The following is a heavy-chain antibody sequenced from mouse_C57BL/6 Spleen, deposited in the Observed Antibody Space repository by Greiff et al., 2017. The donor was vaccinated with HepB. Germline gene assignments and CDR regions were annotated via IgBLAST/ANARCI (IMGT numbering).Heavy chain of an antibody. CDR3: ARNLLSNWAPAY. Sequence: QIQLQQSGPGLVQPSQSLSITCTVSGFSLTSYGVHWVRQSPGKGLEWLGVIWSGGSTDYNAAFISRLSISKDNSKSQVFFKMYSLQADDTAIYYCARNLLSNWAPAYWGQGTLVTVSA. V-gene: IGHV2-2*01. CDR2: IWSGGST. J-gene: IGHJ3*01. CDR1: GFSLTSYG. D-gene: IGHD4-1*02.